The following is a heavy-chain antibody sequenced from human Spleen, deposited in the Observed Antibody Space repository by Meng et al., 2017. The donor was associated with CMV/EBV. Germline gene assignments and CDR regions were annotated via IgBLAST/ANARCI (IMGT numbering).Heavy chain of an antibody. CDR3: ARALPASIGLDWFDP. CDR1: GGSISSYY. V-gene: IGHV4-59*01. Sequence: SETLSLTCTVSGGSISSYYWSWIRQPPGKGLEWIGYIYYSGSTNYNPSLKSRVTISVDTSKNQFSLKLTSVTAADTAVYYCARALPASIGLDWFDPWGQGTLVTVSS. CDR2: IYYSGST. J-gene: IGHJ5*02. D-gene: IGHD2-2*01.